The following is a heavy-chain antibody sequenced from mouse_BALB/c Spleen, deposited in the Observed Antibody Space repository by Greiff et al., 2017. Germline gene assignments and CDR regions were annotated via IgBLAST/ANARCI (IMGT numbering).Heavy chain of an antibody. J-gene: IGHJ1*01. CDR3: ARNYYDYDGWYFDV. V-gene: IGHV1-4*01. Sequence: VQLKESGAELARPGASVKMSCKASGYTFTSYTMHWVKQRPGQGLEWIGYINPSSGYTNYNQKFKDKATLTADKSSSTAYMQLSSLTSEDSAVYYCARNYYDYDGWYFDVWGAGTTVTVSS. CDR1: GYTFTSYT. CDR2: INPSSGYT. D-gene: IGHD2-4*01.